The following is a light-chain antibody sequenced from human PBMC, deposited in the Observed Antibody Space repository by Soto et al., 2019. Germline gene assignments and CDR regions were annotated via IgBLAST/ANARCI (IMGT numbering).Light chain of an antibody. V-gene: IGLV4-69*01. CDR3: QTWGTGIQV. CDR1: SGHSSYA. J-gene: IGLJ1*01. CDR2: LNSDGSH. Sequence: QLVLTQSPSASASLGASVKLTCTLSSGHSSYAIAWHQQQPEKGPRYLMKLNSDGSHYKGGGIPDRFSGSSSGAERYLTISSLQSEDEADYYCQTWGTGIQVFGTGTKPPS.